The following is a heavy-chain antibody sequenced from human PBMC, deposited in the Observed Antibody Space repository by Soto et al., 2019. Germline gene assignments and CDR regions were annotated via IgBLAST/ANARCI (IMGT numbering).Heavy chain of an antibody. J-gene: IGHJ4*02. CDR1: GGTLSSFINYP. CDR2: IVPNVGTV. V-gene: IGHV1-69*06. Sequence: QMQLVQSGAEVKKPGSSVKVSCKASGGTLSSFINYPINWVRQAPGQGLEWMGGIVPNVGTVNYAQKFQGRVTITADKSTGTAYMEVSSVRSEDTALYYCARRGTGGFLRYFDNWGQGTLVTVSS. CDR3: ARRGTGGFLRYFDN. D-gene: IGHD2-8*02.